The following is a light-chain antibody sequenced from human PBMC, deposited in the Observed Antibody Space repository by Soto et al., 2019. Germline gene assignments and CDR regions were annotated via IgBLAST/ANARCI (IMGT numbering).Light chain of an antibody. V-gene: IGKV1-39*01. J-gene: IGKJ5*01. CDR3: QQSYSTPLIT. Sequence: DIQMTQSPSSLSASVGDRVTITCRASQSISSYLNWYQQKPGKAPKFLIYAASSLQSGVPSRFSGSGSGTDFTLTISSLQPEDFATYYCQQSYSTPLITFGPGTRLEIK. CDR2: AAS. CDR1: QSISSY.